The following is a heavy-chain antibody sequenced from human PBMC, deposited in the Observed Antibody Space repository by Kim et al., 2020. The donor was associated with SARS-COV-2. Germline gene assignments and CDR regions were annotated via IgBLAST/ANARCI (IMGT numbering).Heavy chain of an antibody. V-gene: IGHV4-31*03. CDR2: IYYSGST. Sequence: SETLSLTCTVSGGSISSGGYYWSWIRQHPGKGLEWIGYIYYSGSTYYNPSLKSRVTISVDTSKNQFSLKLSSVTAADTAVYYCARDVRSHYYGSGSYYNGGYGMDVWGQGTTVTVSS. CDR3: ARDVRSHYYGSGSYYNGGYGMDV. CDR1: GGSISSGGYY. D-gene: IGHD3-10*01. J-gene: IGHJ6*02.